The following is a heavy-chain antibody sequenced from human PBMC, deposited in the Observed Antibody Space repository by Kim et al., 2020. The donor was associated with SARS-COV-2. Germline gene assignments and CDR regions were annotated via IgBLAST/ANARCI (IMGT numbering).Heavy chain of an antibody. Sequence: GGSLRLSCAASGFTFSSYSMNWVRQAPGKGLEWVSYISSSSTIYYADSVKGRFTISRDNAKNSLYLQMNSLRAEDTAVYYCAREQDSSGYYYYYYYGMDVWGQGTTVTVSS. CDR1: GFTFSSYS. V-gene: IGHV3-48*04. J-gene: IGHJ6*02. D-gene: IGHD3-22*01. CDR3: AREQDSSGYYYYYYYGMDV. CDR2: ISSSSTI.